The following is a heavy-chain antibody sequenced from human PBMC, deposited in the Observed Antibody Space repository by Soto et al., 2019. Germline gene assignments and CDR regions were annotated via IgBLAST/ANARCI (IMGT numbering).Heavy chain of an antibody. D-gene: IGHD2-8*01. V-gene: IGHV3-53*02. CDR2: IYSNGDT. CDR3: ARKSASSPVPEADGV. CDR1: GFRVGSNY. Sequence: EVQLVETGGGLIQPGGSLRLSCAASGFRVGSNYMTWVRQSPGKGLEWVSLIYSNGDTDYADSVKGRFSISRDNFKNTLYLQMNNLRAEDTAVYHCARKSASSPVPEADGVWGRGTLVTVSS. J-gene: IGHJ4*02.